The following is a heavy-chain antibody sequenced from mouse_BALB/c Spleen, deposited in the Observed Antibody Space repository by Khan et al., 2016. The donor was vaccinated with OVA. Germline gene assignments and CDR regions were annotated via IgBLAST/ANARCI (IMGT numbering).Heavy chain of an antibody. J-gene: IGHJ4*01. CDR3: ARRGDYRLSFSYYGMDY. CDR2: INTYTGEP. V-gene: IGHV9-3-1*01. CDR1: GYTFTYYG. D-gene: IGHD2-14*01. Sequence: QCQLVQSGPELKKPGETVKISCKASGYTFTYYGMNWVNQAPGRGLKWMAWINTYTGEPTYADDFKGRFAISLETSASTAYLQISNLKNEDTATYFCARRGDYRLSFSYYGMDYWGQGTSVTVSS.